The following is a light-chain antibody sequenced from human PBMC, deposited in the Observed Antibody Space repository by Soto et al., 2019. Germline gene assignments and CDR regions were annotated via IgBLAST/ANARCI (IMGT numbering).Light chain of an antibody. CDR1: SGHSSYI. V-gene: IGLV4-60*02. Sequence: QSVLTQSSSASASLGSSVKLTCTLSSGHSSYIIAWHPQQPGKAPRYLMKLEGSGSYNKGSGVPDRFSGSSSGADRYLTISNLQVEDEADYYCETWDFNTRVFGGGTKLTVL. J-gene: IGLJ3*02. CDR2: LEGSGSY. CDR3: ETWDFNTRV.